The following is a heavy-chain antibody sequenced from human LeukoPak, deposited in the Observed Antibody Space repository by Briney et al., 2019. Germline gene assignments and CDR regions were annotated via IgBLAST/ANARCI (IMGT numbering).Heavy chain of an antibody. D-gene: IGHD1-7*01. J-gene: IGHJ4*02. CDR1: GFTFSSYS. CDR3: ARDLYITGTSDY. CDR2: ISSSSSYI. Sequence: KAGGSLRLSCAASGFTFSSYSMNWVRQAPGKGLEWVSSISSSSSYIYYANSVKGRFTISRDNAKNSLYLQMNSLRAEDTAVYYCARDLYITGTSDYWGQGTLVTVSS. V-gene: IGHV3-21*01.